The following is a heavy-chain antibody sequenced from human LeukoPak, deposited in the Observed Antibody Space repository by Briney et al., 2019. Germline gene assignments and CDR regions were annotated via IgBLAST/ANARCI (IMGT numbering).Heavy chain of an antibody. CDR1: GYSFTSYW. Sequence: GESLRISCKGSGYSFTSYWISWVRQVPGKGLEWMGRIDPSDSYTNYSPSFQGRVSISADKSIRTAYLQWSSLQASDTAMYYCARHLSDRYNGYSRRDFDYWGQGTLVTVSS. V-gene: IGHV5-10-1*01. J-gene: IGHJ4*02. D-gene: IGHD5-12*01. CDR2: IDPSDSYT. CDR3: ARHLSDRYNGYSRRDFDY.